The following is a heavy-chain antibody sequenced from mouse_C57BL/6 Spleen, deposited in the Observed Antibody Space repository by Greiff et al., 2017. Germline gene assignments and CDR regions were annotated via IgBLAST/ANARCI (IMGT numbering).Heavy chain of an antibody. CDR3: ARSGAGLPTIVTTRYAMDY. CDR2: INPNYGTT. CDR1: GYSFTDYN. Sequence: EVQLQQSGPELVKPGASVKISCKASGYSFTDYNMNWVKQSNGKSLEWIGVINPNYGTTNYNQKFKGKATLTVDQSSSTAYMQLNSLTSEDSAVYYCARSGAGLPTIVTTRYAMDYWGQGTSVTVSS. V-gene: IGHV1-39*01. D-gene: IGHD2-5*01. J-gene: IGHJ4*01.